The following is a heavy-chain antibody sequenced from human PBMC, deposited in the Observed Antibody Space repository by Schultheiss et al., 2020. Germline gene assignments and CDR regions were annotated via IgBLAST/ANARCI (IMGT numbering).Heavy chain of an antibody. CDR2: ISGSGGST. D-gene: IGHD3-22*01. Sequence: GGSLRLSCAASGFTFSSYAMSWVRQAPGKGLEWVSAISGSGGSTYYADSVKGRFTISRDNSKNTLYLQMNSLRAEDTAVYYCAKGRYYDSSGYYGADAFDIWGQGTMV. J-gene: IGHJ3*02. CDR1: GFTFSSYA. CDR3: AKGRYYDSSGYYGADAFDI. V-gene: IGHV3-23*01.